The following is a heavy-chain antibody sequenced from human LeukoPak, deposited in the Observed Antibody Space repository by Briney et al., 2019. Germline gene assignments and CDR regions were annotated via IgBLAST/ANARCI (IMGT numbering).Heavy chain of an antibody. Sequence: ASVKVSCKASGYTFTSYYMHWVRQAPGQGLEWMGIINPSDGSTSYAQKFQGRVTMTRDTSTSTVYMELSSLRSEDTAVYYCARSDTDIVVVVAALFYYYYGMDVWGQGTTVTVSS. J-gene: IGHJ6*02. CDR2: INPSDGST. CDR3: ARSDTDIVVVVAALFYYYYGMDV. V-gene: IGHV1-46*01. D-gene: IGHD2-15*01. CDR1: GYTFTSYY.